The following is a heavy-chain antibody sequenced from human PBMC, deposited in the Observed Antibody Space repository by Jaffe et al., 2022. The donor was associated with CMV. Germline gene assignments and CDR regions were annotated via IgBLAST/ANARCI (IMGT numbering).Heavy chain of an antibody. Sequence: QVQLVQSGAEVKKPGASVKVSCKASGYTFTSYGISWVRQAPGQGLEWMGWISAYNGNTNYAQKLQGRVTMTTDTSTSTAYMELRSLRSDDTAVYYCARVFPYYDSSGYYGDFDYWGQGTLVTVSS. CDR3: ARVFPYYDSSGYYGDFDY. CDR1: GYTFTSYG. J-gene: IGHJ4*02. V-gene: IGHV1-18*04. D-gene: IGHD3-22*01. CDR2: ISAYNGNT.